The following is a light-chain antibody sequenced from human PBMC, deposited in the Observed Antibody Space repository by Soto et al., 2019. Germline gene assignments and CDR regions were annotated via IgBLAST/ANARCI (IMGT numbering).Light chain of an antibody. Sequence: DIQMTQSPSSLSASVGDRVTITCRASQSISSFLYWYQQKPGKAPKFLIYAASSLQSGVPSRFSGGGSGTDFTLTISSLQPEDFATYYCQQSDSTPYTFGQGTKLEIK. V-gene: IGKV1-39*01. CDR2: AAS. CDR1: QSISSF. CDR3: QQSDSTPYT. J-gene: IGKJ2*01.